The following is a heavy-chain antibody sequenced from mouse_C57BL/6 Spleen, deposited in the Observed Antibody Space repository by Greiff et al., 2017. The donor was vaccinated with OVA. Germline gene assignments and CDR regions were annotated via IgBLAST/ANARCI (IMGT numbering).Heavy chain of an antibody. V-gene: IGHV1-55*01. CDR2: IYPGSGST. D-gene: IGHD2-1*01. Sequence: QVQLQQSGAELVKPGASVKMSCKASGYTFTSYWITWVKQRPGQGLEWIGDIYPGSGSTNYNEKFKSKATLTVDTSSSTAYMQLSSLTSEDSAVYYCARGRGGNYAWFAYWGQGTLVTVSA. CDR3: ARGRGGNYAWFAY. CDR1: GYTFTSYW. J-gene: IGHJ3*01.